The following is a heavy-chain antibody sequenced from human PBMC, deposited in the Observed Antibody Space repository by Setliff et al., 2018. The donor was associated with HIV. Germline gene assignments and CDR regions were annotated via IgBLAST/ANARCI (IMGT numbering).Heavy chain of an antibody. CDR3: ARDSGSYCTNGVCPPGYYMDV. CDR1: GYTFTGYF. CDR2: INPDSGDT. D-gene: IGHD2-8*01. V-gene: IGHV1-2*02. Sequence: ASVKVSCKTSGYTFTGYFMHWVRQAPTHGLEWMGWINPDSGDTNSAQNFQGRVTMTRDTSISTAYMELSRLRSDDTAVYYCARDSGSYCTNGVCPPGYYMDVWGKGTTVTVSS. J-gene: IGHJ6*03.